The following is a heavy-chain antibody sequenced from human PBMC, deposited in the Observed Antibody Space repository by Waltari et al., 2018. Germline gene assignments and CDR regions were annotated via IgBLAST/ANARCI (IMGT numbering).Heavy chain of an antibody. CDR1: GGPFSSYA. Sequence: QVQLVQSGAAVKKPGSSVTVSCKASGGPFSSYAISWVRQAPGQGLEWMGGIIPIFGTANYAQKFQGRVTITADESTSTAYMELSSLRSEDTAVYYCAADGGKAARLRFDYWGQGTLVTVSS. D-gene: IGHD6-6*01. J-gene: IGHJ4*02. V-gene: IGHV1-69*12. CDR2: IIPIFGTA. CDR3: AADGGKAARLRFDY.